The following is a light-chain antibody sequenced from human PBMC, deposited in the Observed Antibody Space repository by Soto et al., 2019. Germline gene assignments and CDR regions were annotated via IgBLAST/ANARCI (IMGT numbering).Light chain of an antibody. CDR1: FSDVGSYNL. CDR2: EDT. V-gene: IGLV2-23*01. J-gene: IGLJ2*01. CDR3: CSYAGSSTVV. Sequence: QSALTQPASVSGSPGQSITISCTGTFSDVGSYNLVSWYQQHPDKAPKLMIYEDTKRPSGVSNRFSGSKSGYTACLTISGLQAEDEADYYCCSYAGSSTVVFGGGTKVTVL.